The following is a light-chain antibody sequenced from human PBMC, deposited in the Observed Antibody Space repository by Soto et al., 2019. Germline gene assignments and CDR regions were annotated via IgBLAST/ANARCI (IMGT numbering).Light chain of an antibody. Sequence: EIALTQSPGTLSLSPGERATLSCSASQSVTANYLAWYQQKPGQAPRLLIYAASIGATGIPDRFSGSGSGTDFTLTISRLEPEDSAVYYCLQYGIPLWTFGQGTKVEIK. CDR1: QSVTANY. CDR2: AAS. J-gene: IGKJ1*01. V-gene: IGKV3-20*01. CDR3: LQYGIPLWT.